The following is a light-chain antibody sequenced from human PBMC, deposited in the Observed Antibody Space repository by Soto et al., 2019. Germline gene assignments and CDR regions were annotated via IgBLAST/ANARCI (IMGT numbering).Light chain of an antibody. V-gene: IGLV1-40*01. J-gene: IGLJ3*02. CDR1: SSNIGAGYD. CDR2: GNS. CDR3: QSYDSSLSGPNWV. Sequence: QSVLTQPHSVSGAPGQRVTISCTGSSSNIGAGYDVHWYQQLPGTAPKLLIYGNSNRPSGVPDRFSGSKSGTSASLAITGLQAEDEADYYCQSYDSSLSGPNWVFGGGTKVTVL.